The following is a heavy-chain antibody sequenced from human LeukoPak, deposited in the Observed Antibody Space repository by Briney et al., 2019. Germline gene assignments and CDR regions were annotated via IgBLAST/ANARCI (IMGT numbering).Heavy chain of an antibody. Sequence: GASVKVSCKVSGYTLTELSMHWVRQAPGKGLEWMGGFDPEDGETIYAQKFQGRVTMTEDPSTDTAYMELSSLRSEDTAVYYCATGGYCSGGSCYYFDYWGQGTLVTVSS. J-gene: IGHJ4*02. CDR2: FDPEDGET. CDR3: ATGGYCSGGSCYYFDY. V-gene: IGHV1-24*01. CDR1: GYTLTELS. D-gene: IGHD2-15*01.